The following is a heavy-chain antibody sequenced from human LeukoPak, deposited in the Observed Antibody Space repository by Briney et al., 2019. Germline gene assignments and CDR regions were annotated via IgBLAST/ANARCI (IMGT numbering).Heavy chain of an antibody. CDR2: INHSGST. J-gene: IGHJ3*02. Sequence: SETLSLTCAVYGGSFSGYYWSWIRQPPGKGLEWIGEINHSGSTNYNPSLKSRVTISVDTSKNQFSLKLSSVTTADTAVYYCARRSNIVVVPAASRKAFDIWGQGTMVTVSS. CDR3: ARRSNIVVVPAASRKAFDI. D-gene: IGHD2-2*01. CDR1: GGSFSGYY. V-gene: IGHV4-34*01.